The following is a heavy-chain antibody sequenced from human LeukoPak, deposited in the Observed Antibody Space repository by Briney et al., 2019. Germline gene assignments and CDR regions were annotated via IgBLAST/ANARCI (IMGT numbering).Heavy chain of an antibody. D-gene: IGHD3-16*01. V-gene: IGHV1-24*01. CDR2: FDIEDEKR. CDR1: GHTLTELS. J-gene: IGHJ4*02. Sequence: GASVKVSCKVSGHTLTELSVHWVRQAPGKGLDWLGGFDIEDEKRWYERKFRGRVTVTEDTSIDTAYMELSGLTSDDTAVYFCTTEYMTSAWRWGYWGQGTLVVVSS. CDR3: TTEYMTSAWRWGY.